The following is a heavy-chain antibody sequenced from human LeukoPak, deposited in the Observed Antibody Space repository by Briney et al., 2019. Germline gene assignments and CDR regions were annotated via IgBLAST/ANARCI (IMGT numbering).Heavy chain of an antibody. D-gene: IGHD1-20*01. CDR1: GFTFSDYA. J-gene: IGHJ4*02. V-gene: IGHV3-23*01. Sequence: GGSLRLSCAASGFTFSDYAMNWVRQAPGKGLEWVSAIGGGGGSPYYADSVKGRFTISRDNSRNTLYLQMDGLRAEDAAVYYCARRRYNWNAIDYWGQGTLVTVSS. CDR3: ARRRYNWNAIDY. CDR2: IGGGGGSP.